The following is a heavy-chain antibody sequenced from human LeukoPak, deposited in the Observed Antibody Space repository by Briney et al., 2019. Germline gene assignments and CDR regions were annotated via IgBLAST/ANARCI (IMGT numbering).Heavy chain of an antibody. V-gene: IGHV3-23*01. J-gene: IGHJ6*02. CDR2: IIGSGGST. D-gene: IGHD3-3*01. Sequence: GGSLRLSCAASGFTFSSYAMSWVRQAQGQGLEWVSAIIGSGGSTPYADSVKGRFTISRDNSKNTLYLQMNSLRAEDTAVYYCAKDFPTYYDFWSGYYMDYYYGMDVWGQGTTVTVSS. CDR3: AKDFPTYYDFWSGYYMDYYYGMDV. CDR1: GFTFSSYA.